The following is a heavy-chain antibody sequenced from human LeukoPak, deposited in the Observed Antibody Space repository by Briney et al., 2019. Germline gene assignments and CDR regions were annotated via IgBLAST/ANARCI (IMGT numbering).Heavy chain of an antibody. CDR2: MGYEGIHK. Sequence: GGSLRLSCAASGFTFNNFGMHWVRQAPGKGLEWVAFMGYEGIHKYYADSVKGRFTISKDNSKATLYLQMNSLRPEDTSVYYCARDLHGGYSSDYWGQGTLVTVSS. J-gene: IGHJ4*02. CDR1: GFTFNNFG. D-gene: IGHD4-23*01. CDR3: ARDLHGGYSSDY. V-gene: IGHV3-30*02.